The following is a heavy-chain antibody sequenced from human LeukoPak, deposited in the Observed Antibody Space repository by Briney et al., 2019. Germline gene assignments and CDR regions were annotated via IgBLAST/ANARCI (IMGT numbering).Heavy chain of an antibody. V-gene: IGHV5-51*01. D-gene: IGHD6-19*01. Sequence: GESLKISCKGSGYSFTSYWIGWVRQMPGKGLEWMGIIYPGDSDTRYSPSFQGQVTISADKSISTAYLQWSSLKASDTAMYYCARRSYSSGWYVNWFDPWGQGTLVTVSS. CDR3: ARRSYSSGWYVNWFDP. CDR2: IYPGDSDT. CDR1: GYSFTSYW. J-gene: IGHJ5*02.